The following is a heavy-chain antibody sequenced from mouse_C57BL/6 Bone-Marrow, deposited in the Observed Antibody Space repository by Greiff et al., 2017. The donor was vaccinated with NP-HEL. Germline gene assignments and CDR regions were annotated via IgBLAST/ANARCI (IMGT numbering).Heavy chain of an antibody. CDR3: ARGLRLRRKDAMDY. Sequence: VQLVESGPELVKPGASVKISCTASGYAFSSSWLNWVKQRPGKGLEWIGRIYPGDGDTNYNGKFKGKATLTADNSSSTAYMQLSSLTSEDSAVYFCARGLRLRRKDAMDYWGQGTSVTVSS. CDR1: GYAFSSSW. D-gene: IGHD3-2*02. V-gene: IGHV1-82*01. CDR2: IYPGDGDT. J-gene: IGHJ4*01.